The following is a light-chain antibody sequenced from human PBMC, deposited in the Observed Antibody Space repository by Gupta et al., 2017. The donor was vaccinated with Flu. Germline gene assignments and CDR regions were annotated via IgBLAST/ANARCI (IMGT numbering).Light chain of an antibody. CDR2: AAS. V-gene: IGKV1-9*01. CDR3: QQINTYPIT. J-gene: IGKJ5*01. Sequence: PSFLSASVGDRVTITCRASQGISSYLAWYQQKPGKAPKLLIYAASTLQSGVPSRFSGSGSGTEFTLTISSLQPEDFVTYYCQQINTYPITFGQGTRLEIK. CDR1: QGISSY.